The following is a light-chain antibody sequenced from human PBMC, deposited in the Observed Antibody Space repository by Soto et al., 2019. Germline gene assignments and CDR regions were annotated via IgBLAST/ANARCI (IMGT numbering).Light chain of an antibody. J-gene: IGLJ2*01. CDR3: CSYAGSYTLV. CDR2: DVS. CDR1: SSDVGDFNY. V-gene: IGLV2-11*01. Sequence: QAVVTQPRSVSGSPGQSVTISCTGTSSDVGDFNYVSWYQNHPGKGPRLMIYDVSKRPSGVPDRFSGSKSGNTASLTISGLQAEDEADYYCCSYAGSYTLVFGGGTKLTVL.